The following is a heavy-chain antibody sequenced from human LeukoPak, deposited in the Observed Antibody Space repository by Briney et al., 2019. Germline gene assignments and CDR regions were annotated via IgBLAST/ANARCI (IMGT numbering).Heavy chain of an antibody. CDR2: ISWKSGSI. D-gene: IGHD6-6*01. V-gene: IGHV3-9*01. CDR3: AKEGKSSSSYYYYYMDV. Sequence: GRSLRLSCAASGFTFDDYAMHWVRQAPGTGLEWVSGISWKSGSIGYADSVKGRFTISRDNAKNSLYLRMNSLRAEDTALYYCAKEGKSSSSYYYYYMDVWGKGTTVTVSS. CDR1: GFTFDDYA. J-gene: IGHJ6*03.